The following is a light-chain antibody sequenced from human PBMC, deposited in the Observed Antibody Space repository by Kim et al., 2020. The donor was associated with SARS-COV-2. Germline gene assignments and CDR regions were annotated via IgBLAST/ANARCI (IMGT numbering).Light chain of an antibody. J-gene: IGKJ4*01. CDR3: QQSYSVPLT. CDR2: LAS. CDR1: QTISNY. Sequence: ASVGDRVTITCRTSQTISNYVNWYQQKPGEAPKLLIYLASSLQGGVPSRFSGSGSGTYFTLTIRSLQPEDFASYYCQQSYSVPLTFGGGTKVDIK. V-gene: IGKV1-39*01.